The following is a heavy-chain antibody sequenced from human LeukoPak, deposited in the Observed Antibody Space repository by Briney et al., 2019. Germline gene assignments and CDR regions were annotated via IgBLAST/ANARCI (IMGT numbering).Heavy chain of an antibody. CDR3: ARSYDSSGYYFYY. CDR2: IHYSGST. V-gene: IGHV4-31*03. J-gene: IGHJ4*02. Sequence: TPPETLSLTCTVSGGSISSGGYYWSWIRQHPGKGLEWIAYIHYSGSTYYNPSLKSRVTISVDTSKNQFSLKLSSVTAADTAVYYCARSYDSSGYYFYYWGQGTLVTVSS. CDR1: GGSISSGGYY. D-gene: IGHD3-22*01.